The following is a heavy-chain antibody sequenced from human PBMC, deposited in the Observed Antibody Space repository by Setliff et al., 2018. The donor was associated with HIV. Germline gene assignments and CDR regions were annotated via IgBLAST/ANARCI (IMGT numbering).Heavy chain of an antibody. CDR2: VNYSGNT. V-gene: IGHV4-39*01. D-gene: IGHD6-19*01. Sequence: PSETLALTCTVSGVAISITSYYWGWIRQPPGKGLEWIGSVNYSGNTYYSPYLKSRVTISEDTSKNQFSLNLSSMTAADTAVYYCSTLHSSGWLYYSDYWGQGILVTVSS. CDR1: GVAISITSYY. CDR3: STLHSSGWLYYSDY. J-gene: IGHJ4*02.